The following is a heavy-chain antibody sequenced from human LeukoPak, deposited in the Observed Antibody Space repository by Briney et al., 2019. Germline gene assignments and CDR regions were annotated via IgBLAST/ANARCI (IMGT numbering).Heavy chain of an antibody. CDR1: GFTFSSYW. Sequence: PGGSLRLSCAASGFTFSSYWMSWVRQAPGKGLEWVANIKQDGSEKYYVDSVKGRFTISRDNAKNSLYLQMNSLRAEETAVYYCARGLTTTPNWFDPWGQGTLVTVSS. V-gene: IGHV3-7*01. J-gene: IGHJ5*02. CDR3: ARGLTTTPNWFDP. CDR2: IKQDGSEK. D-gene: IGHD4-17*01.